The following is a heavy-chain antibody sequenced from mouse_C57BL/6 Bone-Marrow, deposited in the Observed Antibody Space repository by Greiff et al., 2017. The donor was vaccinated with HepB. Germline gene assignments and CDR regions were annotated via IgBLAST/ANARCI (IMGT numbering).Heavy chain of an antibody. Sequence: EVQLQQSGPVLVKPGASVKMSCKASGYTFTDYYMNWVKQSHGKSLEWIGVINPYNGGTSYNQKFKGKATLTVDKSSSTAYMELNSLTSEDSAVYYCAREYYGSSYWYFDVWGTGTTVTVS. D-gene: IGHD1-1*01. V-gene: IGHV1-19*01. CDR3: AREYYGSSYWYFDV. CDR2: INPYNGGT. J-gene: IGHJ1*03. CDR1: GYTFTDYY.